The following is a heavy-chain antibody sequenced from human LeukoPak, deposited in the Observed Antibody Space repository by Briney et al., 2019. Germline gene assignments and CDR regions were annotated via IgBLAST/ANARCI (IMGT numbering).Heavy chain of an antibody. J-gene: IGHJ4*02. CDR2: IYSGST. V-gene: IGHV3-53*01. D-gene: IGHD4/OR15-4a*01. Sequence: PGGSLRLSCAASGFTFSSYSMNWVRQAPGKGLEWVSFIYSGSTHYSDSVKGRFTISRDNSKNTLYLQMNSLRAEDTAVYYCARRAGAYSHPYDYWGQGTLVTVSS. CDR3: ARRAGAYSHPYDY. CDR1: GFTFSSYS.